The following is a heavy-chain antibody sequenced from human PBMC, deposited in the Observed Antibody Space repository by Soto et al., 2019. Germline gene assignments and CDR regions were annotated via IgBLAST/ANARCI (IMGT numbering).Heavy chain of an antibody. D-gene: IGHD2-2*01. J-gene: IGHJ4*02. CDR2: TSGNGGST. CDR1: GFTVSSNY. V-gene: IGHV3-23*01. CDR3: AKAIIVYCSSTSCYYFDY. Sequence: HPGVSLRLSCAASGFTVSSNYMSWVRQAPGKELEWVSATSGNGGSTYYADSVKGRFTISRDNSKNTLYLQMNSLRAEDTAVYYCAKAIIVYCSSTSCYYFDYWGQGTLVTVSS.